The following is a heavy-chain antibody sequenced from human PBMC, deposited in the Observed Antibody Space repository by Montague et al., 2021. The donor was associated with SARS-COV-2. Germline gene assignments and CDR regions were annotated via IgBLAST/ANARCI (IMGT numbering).Heavy chain of an antibody. D-gene: IGHD2-21*01. CDR1: GFIFSSYE. Sequence: SLSLSCAASGFIFSSYEMNWVRQAPGKGLEWTPYISSSGGGSTKHYTDSVKGRFTISRDNAKNSLYLQMNSLRVEDTAIYYCARDRDWDDWCGMDVWGQGTTVTVSS. CDR2: ISSSGGGSTK. CDR3: ARDRDWDDWCGMDV. V-gene: IGHV3-48*03. J-gene: IGHJ6*02.